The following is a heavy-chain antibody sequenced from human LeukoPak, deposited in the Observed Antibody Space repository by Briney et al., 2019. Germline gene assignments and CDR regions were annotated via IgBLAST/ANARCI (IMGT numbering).Heavy chain of an antibody. Sequence: GGSLRLSCAVSGFTFDDYAMHWVRQAPGKGLEWVSVIRWDGGSTYYADSVKGRFTISRDNSKNSLYLQMNSLRVEDTALYYCAKDLSVGYSYGPFDYWGQGTLVTVSS. V-gene: IGHV3-43D*03. J-gene: IGHJ4*02. CDR2: IRWDGGST. CDR3: AKDLSVGYSYGPFDY. CDR1: GFTFDDYA. D-gene: IGHD5-18*01.